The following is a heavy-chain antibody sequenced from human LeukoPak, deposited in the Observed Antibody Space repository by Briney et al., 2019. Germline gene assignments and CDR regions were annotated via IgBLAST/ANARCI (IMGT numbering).Heavy chain of an antibody. CDR2: ISYDANNK. CDR3: ARDRPPGGSCPDY. J-gene: IGHJ4*02. D-gene: IGHD2-15*01. CDR1: GFTFNTYA. V-gene: IGHV3-30-3*01. Sequence: PGGALRLSCAAPGFTFNTYAMHWVRPAPGKGVEWVAVISYDANNKYYANSVKGRFTISRDNSKDTIYLQMNSLGSEDTAVYYCARDRPPGGSCPDYWGQGTLVTVSS.